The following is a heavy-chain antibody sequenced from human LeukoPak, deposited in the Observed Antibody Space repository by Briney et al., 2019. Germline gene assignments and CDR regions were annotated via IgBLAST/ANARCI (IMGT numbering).Heavy chain of an antibody. D-gene: IGHD3-3*01. CDR2: IYYSGST. CDR1: GGPISSHY. V-gene: IGHV4-59*11. CDR3: ARGPYYDFWSGYYTAQGGLDY. Sequence: SETLSLTCTVSGGPISSHYWSWIRQPPGKGLEWIGYIYYSGSTNYNPSLKSRVTISVDTSKNQFSLKLSSVTAADTAVYYCARGPYYDFWSGYYTAQGGLDYWGQGTLVTVSS. J-gene: IGHJ4*02.